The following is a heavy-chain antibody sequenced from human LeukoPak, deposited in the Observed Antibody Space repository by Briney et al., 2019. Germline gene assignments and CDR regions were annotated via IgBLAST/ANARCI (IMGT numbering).Heavy chain of an antibody. J-gene: IGHJ4*02. CDR2: INPNSGGT. CDR1: GNTFTGYY. Sequence: GASVKVSCKASGNTFTGYYIHWVRQAPGQGLEWMGWINPNSGGTDYAQNFQGRVTMTGDTSIDTVYLEVNRLRYDDTAVYYCAREETSIVTRPWYWGQGTLVTVSS. V-gene: IGHV1-2*02. D-gene: IGHD6-6*01. CDR3: AREETSIVTRPWY.